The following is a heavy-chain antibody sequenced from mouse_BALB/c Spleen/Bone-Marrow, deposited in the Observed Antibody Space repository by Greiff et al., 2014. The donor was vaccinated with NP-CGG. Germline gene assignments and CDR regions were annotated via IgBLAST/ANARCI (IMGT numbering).Heavy chain of an antibody. J-gene: IGHJ4*01. D-gene: IGHD2-2*01. Sequence: VKLQESGAELVRPGASVTLSRKASGYKFTDYEMHWVKQTPVHGLEWIGSIDPETGGTAYNQNFKGKATLTADRSSTTAYMELRSLTSEDSGVYYCTREGIYFGYDVPMDYWGQGTSVTVSS. CDR1: GYKFTDYE. CDR2: IDPETGGT. V-gene: IGHV1-15*01. CDR3: TREGIYFGYDVPMDY.